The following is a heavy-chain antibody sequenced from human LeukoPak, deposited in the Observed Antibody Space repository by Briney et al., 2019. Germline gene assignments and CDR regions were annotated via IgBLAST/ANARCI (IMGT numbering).Heavy chain of an antibody. J-gene: IGHJ4*02. D-gene: IGHD2-15*01. CDR1: GFTFDDYT. CDR3: AKDICSGGSCYSFDY. CDR2: ISWDGGST. Sequence: PGGSLRLSCAASGFTFDDYTMHWVRQAPGKGLEWVSLISWDGGSTYYADSVKGRFTISRDDSKNSLYLQMNSLRTEDTALYYCAKDICSGGSCYSFDYWGQGTLVTVSS. V-gene: IGHV3-43*01.